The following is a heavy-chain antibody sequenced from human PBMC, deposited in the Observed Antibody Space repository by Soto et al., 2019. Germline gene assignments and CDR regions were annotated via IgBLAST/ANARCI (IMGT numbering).Heavy chain of an antibody. CDR3: ARVVGIAEDNWFDP. CDR1: GFTFSNSW. CDR2: IKQDGSEK. V-gene: IGHV3-7*01. J-gene: IGHJ5*02. D-gene: IGHD6-13*01. Sequence: PGGSLRLSCAASGFTFSNSWMNWVRQAPGKGQERVANIKQDGSEKYYADSVKGRFTISRDNSKNTLYLQMNSLRAEDTAVYFCARVVGIAEDNWFDPWGQGTLVTVSS.